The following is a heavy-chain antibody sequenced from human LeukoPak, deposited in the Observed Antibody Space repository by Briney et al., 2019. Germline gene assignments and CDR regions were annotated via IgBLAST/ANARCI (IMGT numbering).Heavy chain of an antibody. J-gene: IGHJ4*02. CDR2: ISYDGSNK. Sequence: GRSLRLSCAASGFTFSSYAMHWVRQAPGKGLEWVAVISYDGSNKYYADSVKGRFTISRDNSKNTLYLQMNSLRAEDTAVFYCARVLARLYYYDSSAYLENWGQGTLVTVSS. D-gene: IGHD3-22*01. CDR1: GFTFSSYA. V-gene: IGHV3-30-3*01. CDR3: ARVLARLYYYDSSAYLEN.